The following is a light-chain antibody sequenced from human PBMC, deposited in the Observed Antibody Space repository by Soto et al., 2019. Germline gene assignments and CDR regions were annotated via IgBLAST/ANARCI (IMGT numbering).Light chain of an antibody. CDR2: GNS. CDR1: TSNIGAGYD. J-gene: IGLJ2*01. Sequence: QSVLAQPPSVSAAPGQRVTISCTGSTSNIGAGYDVHWYQHLPGTAPKLLIYGNSNRPSGVPDRFSGSQSGTSASLVITGLQTEDEADYYCQTYDTNLNVIFGGGTKLTVL. V-gene: IGLV1-40*01. CDR3: QTYDTNLNVI.